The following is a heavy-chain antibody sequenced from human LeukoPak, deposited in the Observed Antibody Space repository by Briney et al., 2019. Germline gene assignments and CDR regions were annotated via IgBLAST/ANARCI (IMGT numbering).Heavy chain of an antibody. CDR2: IYPGGSDT. Sequence: GESLKISCKGSGYSFSNYWIGWVRQMPGKGLEWMGIIYPGGSDTRYSPSFQGQVTISADKSISTASLQWSSLKASDTAVYYCAAIVGTRAGYWGQGTLVTVSS. CDR3: AAIVGTRAGY. V-gene: IGHV5-51*01. CDR1: GYSFSNYW. J-gene: IGHJ4*02. D-gene: IGHD1-26*01.